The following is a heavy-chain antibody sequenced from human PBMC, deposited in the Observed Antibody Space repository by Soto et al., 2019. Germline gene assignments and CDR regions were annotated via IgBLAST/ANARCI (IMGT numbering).Heavy chain of an antibody. CDR2: IYYSENA. V-gene: IGHV4-30-4*01. D-gene: IGHD3-10*01. CDR1: GDSISSVFYY. Sequence: QVQLQESGPRLVKPSQTLSLTCTVSGDSISSVFYYWSWIRQPPGKGLEWIGYIYYSENAYYNPPLKSRVSMSVDTSKNQFSLRLTSVTSADTAVYYCAQTDYGSGAYLIWGQGTLVPVSS. CDR3: AQTDYGSGAYLI. J-gene: IGHJ4*02.